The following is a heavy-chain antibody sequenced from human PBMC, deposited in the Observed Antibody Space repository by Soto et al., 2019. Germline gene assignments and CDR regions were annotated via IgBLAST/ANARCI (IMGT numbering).Heavy chain of an antibody. CDR2: IYYSGST. CDR3: AREGSYCSGGSCYSPLAAFDI. V-gene: IGHV4-59*01. Sequence: SETLSLTCTVSGGSISSYYWSWIRQPPGKGLEWIGYIYYSGSTNYNPSLKSRVTISVDTSKNQFSLKLSSVTAADTAVYYCAREGSYCSGGSCYSPLAAFDIWGQGTMVTVS. J-gene: IGHJ3*02. CDR1: GGSISSYY. D-gene: IGHD2-15*01.